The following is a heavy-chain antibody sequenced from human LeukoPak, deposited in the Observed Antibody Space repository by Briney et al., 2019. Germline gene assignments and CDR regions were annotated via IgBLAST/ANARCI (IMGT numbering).Heavy chain of an antibody. Sequence: PGGSLRLSCAASGFSFRSYGIHWVGHAPGKGLEWVAVIGSDGSNKYYADSVKGRFTISRDNSKNTLYLQMNSLRTEDTAVYYCARGSSGSFDYWGQGTLVTVSS. J-gene: IGHJ4*02. CDR2: IGSDGSNK. D-gene: IGHD6-19*01. CDR1: GFSFRSYG. CDR3: ARGSSGSFDY. V-gene: IGHV3-30*03.